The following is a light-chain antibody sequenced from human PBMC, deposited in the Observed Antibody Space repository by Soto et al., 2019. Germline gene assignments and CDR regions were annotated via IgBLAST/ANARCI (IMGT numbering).Light chain of an antibody. CDR1: QSVNSN. J-gene: IGKJ4*02. V-gene: IGKV3D-15*01. Sequence: EIVMTQSPSTLSVSPGERATLSCRASQSVNSNLAWYQQKPGQAPRLLIYGASSRATGIPARFSGSGSGTEFTLTISSLQPEDFVVYYCQQYKSWPLTFGGGTKVEIK. CDR2: GAS. CDR3: QQYKSWPLT.